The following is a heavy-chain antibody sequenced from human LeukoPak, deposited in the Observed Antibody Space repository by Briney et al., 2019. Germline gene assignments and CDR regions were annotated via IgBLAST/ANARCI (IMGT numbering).Heavy chain of an antibody. Sequence: GGSLRLSCAASGFTFSNAWMSCVRQSPGKGPEWVGCIKSKTGGGKTDYAAPVKGIFFIARGDSKNTLYLQMNSLKTEDTAVEYCTTDVRILTGFDYWGQGTLITVSS. CDR3: TTDVRILTGFDY. D-gene: IGHD3-9*01. CDR1: GFTFSNAW. J-gene: IGHJ4*02. CDR2: IKSKTGGGKT. V-gene: IGHV3-15*01.